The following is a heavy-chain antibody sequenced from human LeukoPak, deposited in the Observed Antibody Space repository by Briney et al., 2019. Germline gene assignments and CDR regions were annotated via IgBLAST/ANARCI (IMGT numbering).Heavy chain of an antibody. J-gene: IGHJ4*02. D-gene: IGHD3-10*01. CDR2: ISYDGNNK. Sequence: QPGRSLRLSCAASGFTFSSYGMHWVRQAPGKGLEWVAVISYDGNNKYYADSVKGRFTISRDNSKNTLYLQMNSLRVEDTAVYYCVKDLPSGGGVDYWGQGTLVTVSS. V-gene: IGHV3-30*18. CDR3: VKDLPSGGGVDY. CDR1: GFTFSSYG.